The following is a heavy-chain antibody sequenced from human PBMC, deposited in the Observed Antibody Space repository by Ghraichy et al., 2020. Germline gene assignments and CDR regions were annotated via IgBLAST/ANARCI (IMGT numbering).Heavy chain of an antibody. CDR2: IYYSGST. CDR1: GGSISSYY. J-gene: IGHJ3*02. D-gene: IGHD4-17*01. CDR3: ARTYGDPWAFDI. Sequence: SETLSLTCTVSGGSISSYYWSWIRQPPGKGLEWIGYIYYSGSTNYNPSLKSRVTISVDTSKNQFSLKLSSVTAADTAVYYCARTYGDPWAFDIWGQGTMVTVSS. V-gene: IGHV4-59*01.